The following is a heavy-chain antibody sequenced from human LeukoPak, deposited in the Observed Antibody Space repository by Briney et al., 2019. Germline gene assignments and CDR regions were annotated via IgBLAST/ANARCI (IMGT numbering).Heavy chain of an antibody. J-gene: IGHJ4*02. V-gene: IGHV1-24*01. CDR1: GYTLTELS. CDR2: FDPEDGET. D-gene: IGHD3-16*02. Sequence: ASVKVSCKVSGYTLTELSMHWVRQAPGEGLEWMGGFDPEDGETIYAQKFQGRVTMTEDTSTDTAYMELSSLRSEDTAVYYCATEIGSGLRLGELSLNFDYWGQGTLVTVSS. CDR3: ATEIGSGLRLGELSLNFDY.